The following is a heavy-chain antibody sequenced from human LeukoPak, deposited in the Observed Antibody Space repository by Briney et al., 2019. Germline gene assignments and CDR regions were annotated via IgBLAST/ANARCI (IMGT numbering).Heavy chain of an antibody. Sequence: ASVKVSCKASGYTFTGYYIHWVRQAPGQGLEWMGWINPNTGGTKYAQKFQGRVTMTRDTSLSTAYMELSRLRSDDTAVYFCARDCSGGSCTWYYFDCWGEGTLVTVSS. CDR1: GYTFTGYY. D-gene: IGHD2-15*01. V-gene: IGHV1-2*02. J-gene: IGHJ4*02. CDR2: INPNTGGT. CDR3: ARDCSGGSCTWYYFDC.